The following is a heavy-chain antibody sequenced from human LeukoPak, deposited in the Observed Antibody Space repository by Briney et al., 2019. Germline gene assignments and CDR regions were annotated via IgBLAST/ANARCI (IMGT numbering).Heavy chain of an antibody. D-gene: IGHD3-10*01. J-gene: IGHJ4*02. CDR3: ARQRSYGSGSYCDC. CDR2: IYPGDSDT. V-gene: IGHV5-51*01. CDR1: GYSFTSDW. Sequence: GESLKISCKGSGYSFTSDWIAWVRQMPGKGLEWMGIIYPGDSDTRYSPSFQGQVTISADKSISTAYLQWSSLKASDTAVYYCARQRSYGSGSYCDCWGQGTLVSVSS.